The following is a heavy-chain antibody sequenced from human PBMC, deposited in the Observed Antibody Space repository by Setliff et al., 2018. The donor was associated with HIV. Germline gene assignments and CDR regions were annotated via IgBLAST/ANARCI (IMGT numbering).Heavy chain of an antibody. V-gene: IGHV4-4*02. Sequence: SETLSLTCTVSRGSFSSSNLWSWVRQPPGKGLEWIGEIFQSGSTNYNPSLKSRVTISVVTSKSHFSLKMTSVTAADTAIYFCARGALSLTMTKLLSFFDSWGQGTQVTVS. CDR1: RGSFSSSNL. CDR3: ARGALSLTMTKLLSFFDS. J-gene: IGHJ4*02. D-gene: IGHD3-22*01. CDR2: IFQSGST.